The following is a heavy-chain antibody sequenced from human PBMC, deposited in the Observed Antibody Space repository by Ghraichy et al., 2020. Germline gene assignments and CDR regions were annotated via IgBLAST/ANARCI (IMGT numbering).Heavy chain of an antibody. Sequence: GGSLRLSCAASGFAFSGYWMSWVRQAPGKGLEWVANIKYDGTEKHYVDSVRGRFTITRDNGKSSVYLQANSLRVEDTALYYCARDQGRYGGSWFTEWFDPRGQGTLVTVSS. CDR2: IKYDGTEK. D-gene: IGHD2-15*01. J-gene: IGHJ5*02. V-gene: IGHV3-7*01. CDR3: ARDQGRYGGSWFTEWFDP. CDR1: GFAFSGYW.